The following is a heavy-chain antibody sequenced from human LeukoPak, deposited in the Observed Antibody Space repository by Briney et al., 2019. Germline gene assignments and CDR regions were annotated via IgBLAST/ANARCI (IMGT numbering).Heavy chain of an antibody. CDR3: ARDWGTYFDY. V-gene: IGHV4-31*03. CDR1: GGSISSGGSR. Sequence: PSQTLSLTCNVSGGSISSGGSRWSWIRQHPGKGLEWIGYIYYSGSTYYNPSLESRLTMSVDTSKSQFSLHLTSVTAADTAVYYCARDWGTYFDYWGQGTLVTVSS. D-gene: IGHD7-27*01. J-gene: IGHJ4*02. CDR2: IYYSGST.